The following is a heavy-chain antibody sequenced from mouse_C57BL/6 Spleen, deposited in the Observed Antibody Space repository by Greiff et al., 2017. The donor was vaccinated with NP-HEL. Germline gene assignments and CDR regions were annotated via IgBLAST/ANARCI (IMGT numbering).Heavy chain of an antibody. CDR1: GYTFTDYY. Sequence: VQLQQSGAELVRPGASVKLSCKASGYTFTDYYINWVKQRPGQGLEWIARIYPGSGNTYYNEKFKGKATLTAEKSSSTAYMQLSSLTSEDSAVYFCARRVLDGYFDVWGTGTTVTVSS. CDR2: IYPGSGNT. D-gene: IGHD2-14*01. J-gene: IGHJ1*03. CDR3: ARRVLDGYFDV. V-gene: IGHV1-76*01.